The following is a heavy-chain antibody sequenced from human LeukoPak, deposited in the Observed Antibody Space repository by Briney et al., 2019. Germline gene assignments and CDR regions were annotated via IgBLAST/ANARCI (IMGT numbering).Heavy chain of an antibody. D-gene: IGHD3-10*01. CDR2: IYYSGST. Sequence: SETLSLTCTVSGDSITSYYWSWIRQPPGKGLEWIGFIYYSGSTNYNPSLKSRVTISVDTSKNQFSLQLSSVTAADTAVYYCARSYYYGSGSYYNPYWYFDLWGRGILVTVSS. V-gene: IGHV4-59*01. CDR1: GDSITSYY. CDR3: ARSYYYGSGSYYNPYWYFDL. J-gene: IGHJ2*01.